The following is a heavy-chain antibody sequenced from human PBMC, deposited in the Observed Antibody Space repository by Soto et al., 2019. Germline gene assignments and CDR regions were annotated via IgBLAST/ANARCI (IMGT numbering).Heavy chain of an antibody. CDR1: GFTFSSYA. V-gene: IGHV3-30-3*01. CDR2: ISYDGSNK. D-gene: IGHD6-19*01. J-gene: IGHJ4*02. CDR3: AREWQWLVPPFDY. Sequence: GGSLRLSCAASGFTFSSYAMHWVRQAPGKGLEWVAVISYDGSNKYYADSVKGRFTISRDNSKNTLYLQMNSLRAEDTAVYYCAREWQWLVPPFDYWGQGTLVTVSS.